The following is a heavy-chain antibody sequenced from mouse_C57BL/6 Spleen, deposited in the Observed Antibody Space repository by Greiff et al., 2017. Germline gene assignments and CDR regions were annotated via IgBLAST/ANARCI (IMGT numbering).Heavy chain of an antibody. J-gene: IGHJ3*01. Sequence: QVQLQQPGTELVKPGASVKLSCKASGYTFTSYWMHWVKQRPGQGLEWIGNINPSNGGTNYNEKFKSKATLTVDKSSSTAYMQLSGLTSEDSAVYYCARFVYYDYDLAYWGQGTLVTVSA. D-gene: IGHD2-4*01. CDR1: GYTFTSYW. CDR3: ARFVYYDYDLAY. V-gene: IGHV1-53*01. CDR2: INPSNGGT.